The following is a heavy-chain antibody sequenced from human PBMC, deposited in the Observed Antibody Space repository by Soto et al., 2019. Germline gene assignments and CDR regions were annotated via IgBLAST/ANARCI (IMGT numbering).Heavy chain of an antibody. J-gene: IGHJ4*02. V-gene: IGHV4-30-4*01. CDR1: GGSISSGDYY. D-gene: IGHD4-17*01. CDR2: IYYSGST. CDR3: ARARSYGDYEDSMYYFDY. Sequence: QVQLQESGPGLVKPSQTLSLTCTVSGGSISSGDYYWSWIRQPPGKGLEWIGYIYYSGSTYYNPSLKSRVTISVDTSKNQFSLKLSSVTAADTAVYYCARARSYGDYEDSMYYFDYWGRGTLVTVSS.